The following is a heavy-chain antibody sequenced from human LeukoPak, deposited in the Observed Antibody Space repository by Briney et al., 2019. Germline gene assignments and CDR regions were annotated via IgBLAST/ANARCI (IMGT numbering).Heavy chain of an antibody. D-gene: IGHD1-26*01. V-gene: IGHV4-59*08. CDR1: GGSISSYY. CDR3: ASLIVGAATRFDY. Sequence: SETLSLTCTVSGGSISSYYWSWIRQPPGKGLEWIGYIYYSGSTNYNPSLKSRVTISVDTSKNQFSLKLSSVTAADTAVYYCASLIVGAATRFDYWGQGTLVNVSS. CDR2: IYYSGST. J-gene: IGHJ4*02.